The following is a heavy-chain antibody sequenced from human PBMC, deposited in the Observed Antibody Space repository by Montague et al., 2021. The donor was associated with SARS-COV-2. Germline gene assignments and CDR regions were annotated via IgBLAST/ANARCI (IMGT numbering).Heavy chain of an antibody. CDR3: ARSYYDILTAYNTPFYY. Sequence: PALVKPTQTLTLTCTFSGFLLSTSGMRASWIRQPPGKALEWLARSDWDDDKFYSTSLKTRLTISKDTSKNQVVLTMTNMDPVDTATYYCARSYYDILTAYNTPFYYWGQGTLVTVSS. J-gene: IGHJ4*02. CDR2: SDWDDDK. CDR1: GFLLSTSGMR. D-gene: IGHD3-9*01. V-gene: IGHV2-70*04.